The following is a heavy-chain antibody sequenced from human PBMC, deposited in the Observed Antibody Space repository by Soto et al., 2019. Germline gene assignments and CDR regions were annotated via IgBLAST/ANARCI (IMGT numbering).Heavy chain of an antibody. Sequence: PGESLKISCEGSGFSFTSYWIAWVRQVPGKGLEWMGIIYPADSDTRYSPSFQGQVTISADKSISTAYLQWSSLKPSDTGMYYCERRGKYPEWLDPWGQGTLVTVSS. V-gene: IGHV5-51*01. CDR1: GFSFTSYW. CDR2: IYPADSDT. D-gene: IGHD3-16*01. J-gene: IGHJ5*02. CDR3: ERRGKYPEWLDP.